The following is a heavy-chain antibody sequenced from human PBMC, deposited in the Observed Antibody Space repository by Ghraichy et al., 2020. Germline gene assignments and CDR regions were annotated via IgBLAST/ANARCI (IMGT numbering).Heavy chain of an antibody. CDR2: ISSSSTI. CDR1: GFTFSSYS. D-gene: IGHD3-10*01. V-gene: IGHV3-48*02. Sequence: GGSLRLSCAASGFTFSSYSMNWVRQAPGKGLEWVSYISSSSTIYYADSVKGRFTISRDNAKNSLYLKMNSLRDEDTAVYYCAREHYYGSGSLDYWGQGTLVTVSS. CDR3: AREHYYGSGSLDY. J-gene: IGHJ4*02.